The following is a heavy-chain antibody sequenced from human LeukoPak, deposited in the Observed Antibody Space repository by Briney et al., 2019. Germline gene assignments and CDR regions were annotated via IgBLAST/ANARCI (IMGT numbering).Heavy chain of an antibody. J-gene: IGHJ4*02. CDR2: ISVYNGNT. CDR3: ARTYYYDSSGYFEGYYFDY. D-gene: IGHD3-22*01. V-gene: IGHV1-18*01. CDR1: GYTFTNYG. Sequence: ASVKVSCKASGYTFTNYGISWVRQAPGQGLEWMGWISVYNGNTNYAQKLQGRVTMTTDTSTSTAYMELRSLRSDDTAVYYCARTYYYDSSGYFEGYYFDYWGQGTLVTVSS.